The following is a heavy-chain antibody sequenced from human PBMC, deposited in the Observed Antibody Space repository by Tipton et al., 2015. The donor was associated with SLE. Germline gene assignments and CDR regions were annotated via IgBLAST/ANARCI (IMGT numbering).Heavy chain of an antibody. D-gene: IGHD1-26*01. J-gene: IGHJ3*02. Sequence: QSGAEVKKPGASVKVSCKASGYTFTSYGISWVRQAPGQGLEWMGWISAYNGNTNYAQKLQGRVTMTTDTSTSTAYMELRSLRSDDTAVYYCARDYTAGVSYSDAFDIWGQGTMVPVSS. CDR2: ISAYNGNT. CDR3: ARDYTAGVSYSDAFDI. V-gene: IGHV1-18*01. CDR1: GYTFTSYG.